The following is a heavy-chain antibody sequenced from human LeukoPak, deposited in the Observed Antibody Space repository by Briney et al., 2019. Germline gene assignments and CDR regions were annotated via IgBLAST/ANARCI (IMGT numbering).Heavy chain of an antibody. J-gene: IGHJ4*02. CDR2: IYYSGST. Sequence: PETLSLTCTVSGGSISSYYWSWIRQPPGKGLEWIGYIYYSGSTNYNPSLKSRVTISVDTSKNQFSLKLSSVTAADTAVYYCAANIAVAGTIDYWGQGTLVTVSS. D-gene: IGHD6-19*01. CDR3: AANIAVAGTIDY. CDR1: GGSISSYY. V-gene: IGHV4-59*08.